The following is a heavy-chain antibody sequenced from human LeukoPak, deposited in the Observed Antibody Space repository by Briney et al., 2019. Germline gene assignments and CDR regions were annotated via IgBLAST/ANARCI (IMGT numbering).Heavy chain of an antibody. J-gene: IGHJ6*03. CDR2: IYTSGST. CDR1: GGSISSGSYY. D-gene: IGHD6-13*01. CDR3: AREFFPEARIAAAGTEHDTDV. V-gene: IGHV4-61*02. Sequence: PSQTLSLTCTVSGGSISSGSYYWSWIRQPAGKGLEWIGRIYTSGSTNYNPSLKSRVTISVDTSKNQFSLKLSSVTAADTAVYYCAREFFPEARIAAAGTEHDTDVWGKGTTVTVSS.